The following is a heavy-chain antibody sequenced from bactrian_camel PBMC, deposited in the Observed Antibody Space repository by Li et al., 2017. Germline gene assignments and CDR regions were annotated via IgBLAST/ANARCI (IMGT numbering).Heavy chain of an antibody. D-gene: IGHD3*01. J-gene: IGHJ4*01. CDR1: GFTDNNYC. V-gene: IGHV3S9*01. CDR2: IDSNGDT. Sequence: VQLVESGGGSVQAGGSLRLSCAGSGFTDNNYCMGWFRQDPGREREGVAGIDSNGDTTYGDSVKGRFTISRDNAKDTLYLQMNSLKIEDTAVYYCALGSSRQATMTARGKGTQVTVS.